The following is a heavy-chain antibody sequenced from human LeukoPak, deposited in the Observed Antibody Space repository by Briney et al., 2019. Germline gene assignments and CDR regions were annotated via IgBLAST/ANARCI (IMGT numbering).Heavy chain of an antibody. D-gene: IGHD3-10*01. V-gene: IGHV3-73*01. CDR2: IRSKANSYAT. CDR3: ARDGRGSPSDY. CDR1: GFTFSGSA. Sequence: GGSLKLSCAASGFTFSGSAMHWVRQASGKGLEWVGRIRSKANSYATAYAASVKGRFTISRDDSKNTAYLQMNSLKTEDTAVYYCARDGRGSPSDYWGQGTLVTVSS. J-gene: IGHJ4*02.